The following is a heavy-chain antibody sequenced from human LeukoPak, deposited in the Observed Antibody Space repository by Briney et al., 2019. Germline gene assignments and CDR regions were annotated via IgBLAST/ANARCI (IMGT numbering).Heavy chain of an antibody. CDR3: AKAYYDILTGYYSLFDY. CDR2: IWYDGSNK. Sequence: PGGSLRLSCAASGFTFSSYGMHWVRQAPGKGLEWVAVIWYDGSNKYYADSVKGRFTISRDNSKNTLYLQMNSLRAEDTAVYYCAKAYYDILTGYYSLFDYWGQGTQVTVSS. V-gene: IGHV3-33*06. CDR1: GFTFSSYG. J-gene: IGHJ4*02. D-gene: IGHD3-9*01.